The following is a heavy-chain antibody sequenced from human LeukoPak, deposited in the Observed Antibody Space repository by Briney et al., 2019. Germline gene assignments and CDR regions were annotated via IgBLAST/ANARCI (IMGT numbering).Heavy chain of an antibody. V-gene: IGHV1-2*02. CDR1: VYTFTGYY. CDR3: ARRAKYYYDSSGQHDY. J-gene: IGHJ4*02. Sequence: ASVKVSCKASVYTFTGYYMHWVRQAPGQGLEWMGWINPNSGGTNYAQNFQGRVTMIRVTSIITAHMELRRLSSDDTAVYYCARRAKYYYDSSGQHDYWGQGTLVTVSS. D-gene: IGHD3-22*01. CDR2: INPNSGGT.